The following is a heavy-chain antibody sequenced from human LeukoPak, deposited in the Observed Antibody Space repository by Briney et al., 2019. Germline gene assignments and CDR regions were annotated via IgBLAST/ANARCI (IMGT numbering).Heavy chain of an antibody. D-gene: IGHD6-19*01. CDR1: GFHFPSYW. J-gene: IGHJ4*02. V-gene: IGHV5-51*01. Sequence: GGSLQISCKGSGFHFPSYWIGWVRPVPGKGLEGMVILYPGDSDTRYSPSFQGQVTISADKSISTAYLQWSSLKASDTAMYYCAREGSSGWRDFDYWGQGTLVTVSS. CDR3: AREGSSGWRDFDY. CDR2: LYPGDSDT.